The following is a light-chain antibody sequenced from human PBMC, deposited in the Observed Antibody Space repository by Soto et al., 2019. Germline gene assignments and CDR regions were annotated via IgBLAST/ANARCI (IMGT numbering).Light chain of an antibody. CDR1: TSDVGGYNY. V-gene: IGLV2-8*01. CDR2: DVS. J-gene: IGLJ2*01. CDR3: GSHAGSSAV. Sequence: QSALTQPPSASGSLGQSVTISCTGTTSDVGGYNYVSWYQQHPGKAPKVIIYDVSKRPSGVPDPFSGSKSGNTASLTVSGLQAEDEADYYCGSHAGSSAVFGGGTKLTVL.